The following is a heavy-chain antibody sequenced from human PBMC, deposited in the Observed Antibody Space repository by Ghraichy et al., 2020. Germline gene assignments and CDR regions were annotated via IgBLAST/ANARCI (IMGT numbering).Heavy chain of an antibody. CDR3: ARDGGFGELFHDQLTYYYYGMDV. J-gene: IGHJ6*02. CDR2: IWYDGSNK. CDR1: GFTFSSYG. D-gene: IGHD3-10*01. V-gene: IGHV3-33*01. Sequence: KTLSLTCAASGFTFSSYGMHWVRQAPGKGLEWVAVIWYDGSNKYYADSVKGRFTISRDNSKNTLYLQMNSLRAEDTAVYYCARDGGFGELFHDQLTYYYYGMDVWGQGTTVTVSS.